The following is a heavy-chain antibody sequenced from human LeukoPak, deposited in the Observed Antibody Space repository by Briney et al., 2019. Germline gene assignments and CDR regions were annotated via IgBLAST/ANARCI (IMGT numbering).Heavy chain of an antibody. V-gene: IGHV4-61*02. CDR2: IYTSGST. CDR3: ARGDSSVYFDY. J-gene: IGHJ4*02. D-gene: IGHD6-25*01. Sequence: SETLSLTCTVSGGSISSGSYYWSWIRQPAGKGLEWIGRIYTSGSTNYNPSLKSRVTISVDTSKNQFSLKLSSVTAADTAVYYCARGDSSVYFDYWGQGTLVTVSS. CDR1: GGSISSGSYY.